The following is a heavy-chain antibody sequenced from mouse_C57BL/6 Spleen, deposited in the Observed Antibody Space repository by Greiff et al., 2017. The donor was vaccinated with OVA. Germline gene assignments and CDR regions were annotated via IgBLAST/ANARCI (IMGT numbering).Heavy chain of an antibody. D-gene: IGHD1-1*01. CDR3: ARGDPNYYGRGYFDY. CDR2: INPNNGGT. Sequence: EVQGVESGPELVKPGASVKIPCKASGYTFTDYNMDWVKQSHGKSLEWIGDINPNNGGTIYNQKFKGKATLTVDKSSSTAYMELRSLTSEDTAVYYCARGDPNYYGRGYFDYWGQGTTLTVSS. V-gene: IGHV1-18*01. J-gene: IGHJ2*01. CDR1: GYTFTDYN.